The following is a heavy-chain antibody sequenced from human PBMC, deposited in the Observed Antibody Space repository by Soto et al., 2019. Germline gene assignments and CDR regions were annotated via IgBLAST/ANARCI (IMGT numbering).Heavy chain of an antibody. CDR1: GVSISSGDYY. CDR2: IYYSGST. CDR3: ARPVVEYRSQPGWFDP. Sequence: PSETLSLTCTVSGVSISSGDYYWSWIRQPPGKGLEWIGYIYYSGSTYCNPSLKSRVTISVDTSKNQFSLKLSSVTAADTAVYYCARPVVEYRSQPGWFDPWGQGTLVTVSS. J-gene: IGHJ5*02. V-gene: IGHV4-30-4*01. D-gene: IGHD6-6*01.